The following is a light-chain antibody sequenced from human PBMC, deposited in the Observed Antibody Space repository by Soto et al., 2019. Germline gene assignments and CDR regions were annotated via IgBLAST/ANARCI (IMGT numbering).Light chain of an antibody. CDR3: QQYGSSGT. J-gene: IGKJ1*01. V-gene: IGKV3-20*01. CDR2: GAS. Sequence: KNNLSCRASQSVSSNYLAWYQQKPGQAPRLLIYGASNRATDIPDRFSASGSGTAFSVSVSRMPPEEFAGYYCQQYGSSGTFRQGTKVDI. CDR1: QSVSSNY.